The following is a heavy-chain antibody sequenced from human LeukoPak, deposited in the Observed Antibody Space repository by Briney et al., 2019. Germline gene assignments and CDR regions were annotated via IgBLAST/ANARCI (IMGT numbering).Heavy chain of an antibody. CDR1: GGSFSGYY. D-gene: IGHD2-2*01. CDR3: ARDPEECSSTSCYSDAFDI. Sequence: SETLSLTCAVYGGSFSGYYWSWIRQPPGKGLEWIGEINHSGSTNYNPSLKSRVTISVDTSKNQFSLKLSSVTAADTAVYYCARDPEECSSTSCYSDAFDIWGQGTMVTVSS. CDR2: INHSGST. V-gene: IGHV4-34*01. J-gene: IGHJ3*02.